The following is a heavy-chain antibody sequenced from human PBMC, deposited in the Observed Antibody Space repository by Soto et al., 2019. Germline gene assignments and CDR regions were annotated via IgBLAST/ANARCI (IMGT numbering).Heavy chain of an antibody. D-gene: IGHD4-17*01. J-gene: IGHJ6*02. Sequence: GGSLRLSCAASGFTFSSYGMHWVRQAPGKGLEWVAVISYDGSNKYYADSVKGRFTISRDNSKNTLYLQMNSLRAEDTAVYYCAKEGGSDYGDYVSYYYYGMDVWGQGTTVTVSS. CDR3: AKEGGSDYGDYVSYYYYGMDV. V-gene: IGHV3-30*18. CDR2: ISYDGSNK. CDR1: GFTFSSYG.